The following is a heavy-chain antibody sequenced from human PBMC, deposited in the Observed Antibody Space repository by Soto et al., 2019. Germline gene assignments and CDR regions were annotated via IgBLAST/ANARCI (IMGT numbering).Heavy chain of an antibody. CDR1: DASLSSSNC. D-gene: IGHD6-13*01. J-gene: IGHJ4*02. CDR2: IYHSGST. V-gene: IGHV4-4*02. Sequence: SETLSLTRAVSDASLSSSNCWSWFRQPPGKGLEWIGEIYHSGSTNYNPSLKSRVTISVDKSKNQFSLKLSSVTAADTAVYYCARVSAAGTYFDYWGQGTLVTVS. CDR3: ARVSAAGTYFDY.